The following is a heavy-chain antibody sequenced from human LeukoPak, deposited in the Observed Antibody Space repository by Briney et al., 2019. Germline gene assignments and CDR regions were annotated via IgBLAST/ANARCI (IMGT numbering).Heavy chain of an antibody. J-gene: IGHJ6*02. D-gene: IGHD3-10*01. CDR2: ISSSSSYI. CDR3: ARDNFAVRGVNYYYGMDV. Sequence: GGSLRLSCAASGFTFSSYSMNWVRQAPGKGLEWVSSISSSSSYIYYADSVKGRFTISRDNAKNSLYLQMNSLRAEDTAVYYCARDNFAVRGVNYYYGMDVWGQGTTVTVSS. V-gene: IGHV3-21*01. CDR1: GFTFSSYS.